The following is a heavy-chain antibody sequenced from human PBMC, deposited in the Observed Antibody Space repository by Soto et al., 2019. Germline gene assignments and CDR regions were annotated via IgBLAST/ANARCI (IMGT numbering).Heavy chain of an antibody. J-gene: IGHJ6*02. CDR2: IYYSGST. CDR3: ARQRGGAAAGYYYYGMDV. Sequence: SETLSLTCTVSGGSISSSSYYWGWIRQPPGKGLEWIGSIYYSGSTYYNPSLKSGVTISVDTSKNQFSLKLSSVTAADTAVYYCARQRGGAAAGYYYYGMDVWGQGTTVTVSS. CDR1: GGSISSSSYY. V-gene: IGHV4-39*01. D-gene: IGHD6-13*01.